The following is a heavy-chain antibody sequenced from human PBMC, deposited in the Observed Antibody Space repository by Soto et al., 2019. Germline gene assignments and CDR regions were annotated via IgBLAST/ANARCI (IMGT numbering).Heavy chain of an antibody. CDR3: ARDLRYFDWLPPGYFDY. CDR2: ISAYNGNT. V-gene: IGHV1-18*01. J-gene: IGHJ4*02. Sequence: QVQLVQSGAEVKKPGASVKVSCKASGYTFTSYGISWVRQAPGQGLEWMGWISAYNGNTNYAQKLQGRVTMTTDTSTSTAYMELRSLRSDDTAVYYCARDLRYFDWLPPGYFDYWGLGTLVTVSS. CDR1: GYTFTSYG. D-gene: IGHD3-9*01.